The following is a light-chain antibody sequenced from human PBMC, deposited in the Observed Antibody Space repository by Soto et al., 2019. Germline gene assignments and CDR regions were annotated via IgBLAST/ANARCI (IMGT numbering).Light chain of an antibody. CDR1: QTIDSY. V-gene: IGKV1-5*03. CDR2: KAS. J-gene: IGKJ1*01. CDR3: QQYNSYWT. Sequence: DIQMTQSPSSLSASVGDRVTISCRASQTIDSYLNWYQQKPGKAPKLLIYKASSLESGVPSRFSGSGSGTEFTLTISSLQPDDFATYYCQQYNSYWTSGQGTKVDIK.